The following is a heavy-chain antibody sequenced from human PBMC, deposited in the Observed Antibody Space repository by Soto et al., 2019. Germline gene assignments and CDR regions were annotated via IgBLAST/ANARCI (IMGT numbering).Heavy chain of an antibody. Sequence: GGSLRLSCAASGFTFSNAWMSWVRQAPGKGLEWVGRIKSKTDGGTTDYAAPVKGRFTISRDDSKNTLYLQMNSLKTEDTAVYYCTTFYYDYIWGSYRQDYWGQGTLVTVSS. CDR1: GFTFSNAW. V-gene: IGHV3-15*01. CDR3: TTFYYDYIWGSYRQDY. CDR2: IKSKTDGGTT. D-gene: IGHD3-16*02. J-gene: IGHJ4*02.